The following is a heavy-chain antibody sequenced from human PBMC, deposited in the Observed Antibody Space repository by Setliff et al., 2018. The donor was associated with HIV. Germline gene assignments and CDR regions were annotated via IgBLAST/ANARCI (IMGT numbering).Heavy chain of an antibody. Sequence: SVKVSCKASGGTLSSYAISWVRQAPGQGLEWMGGIIPIFGAANYAQKFQGRVTITTDASTSAVYMELSSLRSEDTAVYYCAREARYQDRYYYYMDFWGKGTTVTVSS. CDR2: IIPIFGAA. J-gene: IGHJ6*03. V-gene: IGHV1-69*05. CDR3: AREARYQDRYYYYMDF. CDR1: GGTLSSYA. D-gene: IGHD1-20*01.